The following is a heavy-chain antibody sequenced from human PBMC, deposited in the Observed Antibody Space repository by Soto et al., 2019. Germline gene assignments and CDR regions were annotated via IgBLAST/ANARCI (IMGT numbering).Heavy chain of an antibody. CDR2: IYTGGST. V-gene: IGHV3-53*02. D-gene: IGHD3-16*01. J-gene: IGHJ6*02. Sequence: EVQMVETGGGLSQPGGSLRLSCAVSGFIVSSKYMTWVRQAPGKGLEWVSVIYTGGSTHYADSARGRLTISRDSSKTTLYLHMNSLRAEDAAVYYCTSYTGYGMDVWGQGTTVTVSS. CDR3: TSYTGYGMDV. CDR1: GFIVSSKY.